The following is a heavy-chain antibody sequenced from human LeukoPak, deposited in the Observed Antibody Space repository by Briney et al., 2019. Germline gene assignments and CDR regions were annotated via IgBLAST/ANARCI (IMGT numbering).Heavy chain of an antibody. J-gene: IGHJ4*02. CDR2: ISSSSSYI. V-gene: IGHV3-21*01. Sequence: PGETLRLSCAASGFTFSSYSMNWVRQAPGKRLEWVSSISSSSSYIYYADSVKGRFTISRDNAKNSLYLQMNSLRAEDTAVYYCARGGSSYFDYWGQGTLVTVSS. CDR1: GFTFSSYS. CDR3: ARGGSSYFDY. D-gene: IGHD6-6*01.